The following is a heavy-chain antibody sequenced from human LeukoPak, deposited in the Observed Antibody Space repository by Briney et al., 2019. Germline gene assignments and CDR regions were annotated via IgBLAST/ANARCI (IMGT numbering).Heavy chain of an antibody. V-gene: IGHV4-59*01. D-gene: IGHD4-23*01. CDR1: GASIGSYY. J-gene: IGHJ3*01. Sequence: SETLSLTCSVSGASIGSYYWNWIRQPPGKGPEWIGYVYFSGSTNYNPSLKSRVTISVDTSKNHISLKLRSVTAADTALYYCPTGEQYGGGDVFDLWGQGTMVSVSS. CDR2: VYFSGST. CDR3: PTGEQYGGGDVFDL.